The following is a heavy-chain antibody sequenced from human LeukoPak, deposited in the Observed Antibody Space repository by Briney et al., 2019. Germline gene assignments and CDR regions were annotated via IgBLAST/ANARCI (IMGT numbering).Heavy chain of an antibody. J-gene: IGHJ5*02. D-gene: IGHD6-6*01. CDR2: IYYSGST. Sequence: SSETLSLTCTVSGGSVSSGSYYWSWIRQPPGKGLEWIGYIYYSGSTNYNPSLKSRVTISVDTSKNQFSLKLSSVTAADTAVYYCARGPSSSSPSWFDPWGQGTLVTVSS. V-gene: IGHV4-61*01. CDR3: ARGPSSSSPSWFDP. CDR1: GGSVSSGSYY.